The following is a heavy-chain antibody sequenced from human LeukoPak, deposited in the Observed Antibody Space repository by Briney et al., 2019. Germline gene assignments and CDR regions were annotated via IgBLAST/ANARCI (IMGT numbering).Heavy chain of an antibody. V-gene: IGHV3-7*01. CDR3: ARSGSGYFDY. Sequence: PGGSLRLSCAAAGITLSVYWMNWVRQAPGKGLEWVANIKQDGSEKYYRDSVQGRFTISRDNAKNSLYLQMNSLRAEDTAVYYCARSGSGYFDYWGQGSLVTVSS. CDR2: IKQDGSEK. CDR1: GITLSVYW. J-gene: IGHJ4*02.